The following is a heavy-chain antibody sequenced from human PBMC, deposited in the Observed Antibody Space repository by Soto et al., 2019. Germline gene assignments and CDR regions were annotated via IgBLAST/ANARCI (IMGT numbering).Heavy chain of an antibody. CDR3: ARGGYGDTEVYYYYGMDV. J-gene: IGHJ6*02. CDR2: ISYDGSNK. CDR1: GFTFSSYA. V-gene: IGHV3-30-3*01. Sequence: GGSLRLSCAASGFTFSSYAMHWVRQAPGKGLEWVAVISYDGSNKYYADSVKGRFTISRDNSKNTLYLQMNSLRAEDTAVYYCARGGYGDTEVYYYYGMDVWGQGTTVTVSS. D-gene: IGHD4-17*01.